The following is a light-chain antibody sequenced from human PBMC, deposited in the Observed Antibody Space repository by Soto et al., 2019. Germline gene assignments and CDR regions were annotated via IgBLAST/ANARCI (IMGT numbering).Light chain of an antibody. Sequence: DIQMTQSPSTLSASVGDRVTITCRASQSISSWLAWYQQKPGKAPNLLIYKASSLQSGVPSRFSGSGSGTEFALNITSLQPDDLATYYCQHYSSYPYTFGQGTKLEIK. CDR3: QHYSSYPYT. V-gene: IGKV1-5*03. J-gene: IGKJ2*01. CDR1: QSISSW. CDR2: KAS.